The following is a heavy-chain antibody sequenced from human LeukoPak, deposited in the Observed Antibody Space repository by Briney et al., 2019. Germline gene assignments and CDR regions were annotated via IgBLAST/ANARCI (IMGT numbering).Heavy chain of an antibody. CDR3: TTALFDFDAFDI. D-gene: IGHD3-9*01. CDR2: IKSKTDGGTT. V-gene: IGHV3-15*01. Sequence: GGSLRLSCAASGFTFSSYEMNWVRQAPGKGLEWVGRIKSKTDGGTTDYAAPVKGRFTISRDDSKNTLYLQMNSLKTEDTAVYYCTTALFDFDAFDIWGQGTMVTVSS. CDR1: GFTFSSYE. J-gene: IGHJ3*02.